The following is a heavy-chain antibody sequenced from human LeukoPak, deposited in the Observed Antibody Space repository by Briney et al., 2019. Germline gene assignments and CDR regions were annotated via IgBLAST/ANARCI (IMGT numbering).Heavy chain of an antibody. CDR2: MNPNSGDT. V-gene: IGHV1-2*02. CDR3: ARVGISTADF. J-gene: IGHJ4*02. Sequence: ASVKVSCKASGYTFTGYYLHWVRQAPGQGLEWMGWMNPNSGDTNYAQKFQGRVTMTRDTSISTAYMDLSRLKSDDTAVYYRARVGISTADFWGQGTLVTVSS. CDR1: GYTFTGYY. D-gene: IGHD2/OR15-2a*01.